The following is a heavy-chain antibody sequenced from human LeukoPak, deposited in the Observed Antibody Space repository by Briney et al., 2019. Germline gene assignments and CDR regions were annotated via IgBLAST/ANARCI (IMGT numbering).Heavy chain of an antibody. CDR2: IGSSSSYI. CDR1: GFTFSSYN. CDR3: ARSFDSSSWYFIATNFDY. J-gene: IGHJ4*02. V-gene: IGHV3-21*01. D-gene: IGHD6-13*01. Sequence: GGSLRLSCAASGFTFSSYNMNWVRQAPGKGLEWVSSIGSSSSYIYYADSVKGRFTISRDNAKNSLYLQMNSLRAEDTAVYYCARSFDSSSWYFIATNFDYWGQGTLVTVSS.